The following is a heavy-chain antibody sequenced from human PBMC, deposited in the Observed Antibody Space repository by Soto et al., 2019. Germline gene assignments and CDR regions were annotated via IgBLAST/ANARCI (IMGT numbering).Heavy chain of an antibody. D-gene: IGHD3-9*01. Sequence: EVQLVESGGGLVQPGGSLKLSCAASGFTFSGSAMHWVRQASGKGLEWVGRIRSKANSYATAYAASVKGRFTISRDDSKNTAYLQMNSLKTEDTAVYYCTRLYDIQGVPQGYWGQGTLVTVSS. CDR2: IRSKANSYAT. J-gene: IGHJ4*02. V-gene: IGHV3-73*02. CDR3: TRLYDIQGVPQGY. CDR1: GFTFSGSA.